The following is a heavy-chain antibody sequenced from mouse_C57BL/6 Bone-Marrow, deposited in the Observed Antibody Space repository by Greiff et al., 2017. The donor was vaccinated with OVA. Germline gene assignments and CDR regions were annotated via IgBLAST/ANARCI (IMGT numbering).Heavy chain of an antibody. D-gene: IGHD2-4*01. CDR2: INPNNGGT. J-gene: IGHJ4*01. V-gene: IGHV1-22*01. CDR3: ARRTCDYDFYAMDY. Sequence: VQLQQSGPELVKPGASVKMSCKASGYTFTDYYMHWVKQSHGKSLEWIGYINPNNGGTSYNQKFKGKATLTVNKSSSTAYMELRSLTTEDSAVYYCARRTCDYDFYAMDYWGQGTSVTVSS. CDR1: GYTFTDYY.